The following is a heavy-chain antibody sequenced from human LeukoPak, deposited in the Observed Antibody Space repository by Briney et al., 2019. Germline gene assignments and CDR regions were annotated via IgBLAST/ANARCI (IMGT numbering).Heavy chain of an antibody. V-gene: IGHV3-74*01. CDR3: ARDLGLRGST. D-gene: IGHD5-12*01. CDR1: GLTFSNSW. Sequence: PGGSLRLSCEASGLTFSNSWMHWVRQIPGKGLVWVSRMYGDMHDISYADSVKGRFTISRNNAKNTVYLQMNSLRGEDTAVYYCARDLGLRGSTWGQGTPVTVSS. J-gene: IGHJ5*02. CDR2: MYGDMHDI.